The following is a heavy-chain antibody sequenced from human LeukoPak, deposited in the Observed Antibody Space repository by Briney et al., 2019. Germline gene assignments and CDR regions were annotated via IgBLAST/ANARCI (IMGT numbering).Heavy chain of an antibody. V-gene: IGHV3-7*01. CDR3: ARGIRGPAGVWRTYYGMDV. Sequence: PGGSLRLSCAASGFTFSNYWMSWVRQAPGKGLEWVANIKQGGSETYYVDSVKGRFTISRDNAKNSLFLQMNSPRAEDTALYYCARGIRGPAGVWRTYYGMDVWGQGTTVTVSS. CDR2: IKQGGSET. CDR1: GFTFSNYW. J-gene: IGHJ6*02. D-gene: IGHD3-10*01.